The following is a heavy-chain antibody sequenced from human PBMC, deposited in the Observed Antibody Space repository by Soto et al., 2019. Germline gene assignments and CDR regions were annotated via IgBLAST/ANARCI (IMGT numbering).Heavy chain of an antibody. CDR2: ISAYNGNT. Sequence: ASVKVSCKASGYTFTSYGISWVRQAPGQGLEWMGWISAYNGNTNYAQKLQGRVTMTTDTSTSTAYMELRSLRSDDTAVYNCARGDGGYESGWFDPWGQGTRVTVAS. J-gene: IGHJ5*02. D-gene: IGHD5-12*01. V-gene: IGHV1-18*01. CDR3: ARGDGGYESGWFDP. CDR1: GYTFTSYG.